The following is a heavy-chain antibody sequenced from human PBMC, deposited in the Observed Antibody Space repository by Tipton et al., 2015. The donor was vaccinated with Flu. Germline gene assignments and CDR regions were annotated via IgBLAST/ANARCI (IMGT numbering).Heavy chain of an antibody. V-gene: IGHV4-59*12. J-gene: IGHJ2*01. CDR3: ARGTTIHAWHFDL. CDR1: GGSISTYY. Sequence: GLVKPSETLSLTCTVSGGSISTYYWSWIRQPPGKRPEWIGYINNSGDSHYNPSLKSRVSMSVATSKNQLSLNLSSVTAADTAVYYCARGTTIHAWHFDLWGPGTLVTVSS. CDR2: INNSGDS. D-gene: IGHD3-3*01.